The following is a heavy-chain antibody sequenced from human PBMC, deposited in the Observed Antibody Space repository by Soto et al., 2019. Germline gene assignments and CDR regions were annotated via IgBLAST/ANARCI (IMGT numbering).Heavy chain of an antibody. Sequence: SETLSLTCTVSGGSLISGGFYWSWIRQHPGKGLERFWYIYYTGKTYYNPSLESRVSISVYTSKNQFFLELTSVTAADTAVYYCARDLTSNSNCFDPWGQGTLVTV. J-gene: IGHJ5*02. CDR3: ARDLTSNSNCFDP. CDR2: IYYTGKT. CDR1: GGSLISGGFY. D-gene: IGHD1-1*01. V-gene: IGHV4-31*03.